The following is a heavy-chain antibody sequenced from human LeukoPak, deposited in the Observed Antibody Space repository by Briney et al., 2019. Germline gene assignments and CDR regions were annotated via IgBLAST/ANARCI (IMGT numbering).Heavy chain of an antibody. D-gene: IGHD3-22*01. J-gene: IGHJ4*02. CDR3: ARERFHYDV. V-gene: IGHV3-74*01. CDR2: ITSDGTDI. Sequence: GGSLRLSCEGSGLTLSSSWMHWVRHSPAKGLVWVARITSDGTDIKYADSVKGRFTLSRDNAKNTPYLQMNSLRVEDTALYYCARERFHYDVWGQGTLVTVSS. CDR1: GLTLSSSW.